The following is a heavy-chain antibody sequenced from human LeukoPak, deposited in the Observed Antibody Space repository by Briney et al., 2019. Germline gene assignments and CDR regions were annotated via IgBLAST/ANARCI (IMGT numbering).Heavy chain of an antibody. D-gene: IGHD3-22*01. CDR1: GYTFTSYA. CDR2: INTNTGNP. CDR3: ARDVHSSGYYPFDY. J-gene: IGHJ4*02. V-gene: IGHV7-4-1*02. Sequence: GASVTVSCTASGYTFTSYAMNWVRQAPGQGLEWMGWINTNTGNPTYAQGFTGRFVFSLDTSVSTAYLQISSLKAEDTAVYYCARDVHSSGYYPFDYWGQGTLVTVSS.